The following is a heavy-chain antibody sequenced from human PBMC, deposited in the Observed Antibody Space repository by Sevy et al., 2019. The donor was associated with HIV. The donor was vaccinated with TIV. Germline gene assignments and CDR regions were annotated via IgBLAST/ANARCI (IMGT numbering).Heavy chain of an antibody. CDR2: INEDGSTK. J-gene: IGHJ4*02. CDR1: GFNIRIYW. CDR3: VRALFKADSL. D-gene: IGHD2-21*01. V-gene: IGHV3-7*01. Sequence: GGSLRLSCAASGFNIRIYWMLWVRQAPGKGLEWVANINEDGSTKYYLESVKGRFTISRDNAENSVFLQMNSLGVEDTAVYYCVRALFKADSLWGQGTLVTVSS.